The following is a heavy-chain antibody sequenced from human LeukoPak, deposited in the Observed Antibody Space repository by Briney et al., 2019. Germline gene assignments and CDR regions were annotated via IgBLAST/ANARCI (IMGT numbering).Heavy chain of an antibody. Sequence: PGGSLRPSCAASGFTFSDYEINWVRQAPGKGLEWVSCISTSGSTTYYADSVKGRFTISRDNAKNSLFLQMNTLTVEDTAVYYCARGAMHVFDYWGQGTPVTVSS. J-gene: IGHJ4*02. CDR3: ARGAMHVFDY. CDR1: GFTFSDYE. D-gene: IGHD2-2*01. V-gene: IGHV3-48*03. CDR2: ISTSGSTT.